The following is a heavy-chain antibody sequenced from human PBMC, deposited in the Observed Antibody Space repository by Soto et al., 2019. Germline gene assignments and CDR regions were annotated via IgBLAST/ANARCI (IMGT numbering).Heavy chain of an antibody. CDR3: ARDTKIAAAGTSPYYYYYYMDV. D-gene: IGHD6-13*01. CDR2: IYYSGST. J-gene: IGHJ6*03. V-gene: IGHV4-59*01. Sequence: SETLSLTCTVSGGSISSYDWSWIRQPPGKGLEWIGYIYYSGSTNYNPSLKSRVTISVDTSKNQFSLKLSSVTAADTAVYYCARDTKIAAAGTSPYYYYYYMDVWGKGTTVTVSS. CDR1: GGSISSYD.